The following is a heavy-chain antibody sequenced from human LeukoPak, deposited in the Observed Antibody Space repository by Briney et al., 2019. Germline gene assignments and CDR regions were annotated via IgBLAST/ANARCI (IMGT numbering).Heavy chain of an antibody. D-gene: IGHD2-2*01. Sequence: PGGSLRLSCAASGFTFSSYGMSWVRQAPGKGLEWVSAISGSGGSTYYADSVKGRFTISRDNSKNTLYLQMNSLRAEDTAVYYCAKDKSSTAPYYYYYMDVWGKGTTVTISS. CDR2: ISGSGGST. CDR1: GFTFSSYG. V-gene: IGHV3-23*01. CDR3: AKDKSSTAPYYYYYMDV. J-gene: IGHJ6*03.